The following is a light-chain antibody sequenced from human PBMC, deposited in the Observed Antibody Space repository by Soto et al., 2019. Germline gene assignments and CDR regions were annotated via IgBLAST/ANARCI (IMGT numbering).Light chain of an antibody. CDR1: QGISIY. CDR3: QQYYSYPRA. V-gene: IGKV1-8*01. J-gene: IGKJ1*01. Sequence: AIRMTQSPSSFSASTGDRVTIACRASQGISIYLAWYQQKPGKAPKLLIYAASTLQSGVPSRFSGSGSGTDFTLTFSCLQSEDFATHYCQQYYSYPRAFGQGTKVDIK. CDR2: AAS.